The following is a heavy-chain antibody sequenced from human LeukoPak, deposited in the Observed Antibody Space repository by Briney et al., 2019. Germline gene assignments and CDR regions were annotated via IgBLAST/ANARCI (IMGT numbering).Heavy chain of an antibody. CDR1: GGSFSGYY. Sequence: SETLSLTCAVYGGSFSGYYWSWIRQPPGKGLEWIGEINHSGSTNYNPSLKSRVTISVDTSKNQFSLKLSSVTAADTGVYYCARDSSGWNSHFDYWGQGTLVTVSS. J-gene: IGHJ4*02. V-gene: IGHV4-34*01. CDR3: ARDSSGWNSHFDY. D-gene: IGHD6-19*01. CDR2: INHSGST.